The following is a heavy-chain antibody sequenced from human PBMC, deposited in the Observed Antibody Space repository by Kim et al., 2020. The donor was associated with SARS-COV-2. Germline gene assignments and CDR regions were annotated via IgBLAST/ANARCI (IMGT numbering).Heavy chain of an antibody. J-gene: IGHJ4*02. Sequence: KGRFTISRDNAKNSLYLQMNSLRDEDTAVYYCARGFALAAAGRRGAFPDYWGQGTLVTVSS. V-gene: IGHV3-48*02. D-gene: IGHD6-13*01. CDR3: ARGFALAAAGRRGAFPDY.